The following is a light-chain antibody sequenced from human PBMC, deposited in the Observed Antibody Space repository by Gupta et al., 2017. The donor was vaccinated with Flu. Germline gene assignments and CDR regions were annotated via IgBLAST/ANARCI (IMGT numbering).Light chain of an antibody. CDR3: MLARQTRLYT. CDR1: QSLLHSNGYYY. CDR2: LGS. J-gene: IGKJ2*01. Sequence: DIVMTSSPLSLPVTPGAPASISCRSSQSLLHSNGYYYLDWYLQKPGQSPQRLIYLGSNRASGGPDRFSGSGSGTDVTLKIIRGEADDVGVYYCMLARQTRLYTFGQGTKMEIK. V-gene: IGKV2-28*01.